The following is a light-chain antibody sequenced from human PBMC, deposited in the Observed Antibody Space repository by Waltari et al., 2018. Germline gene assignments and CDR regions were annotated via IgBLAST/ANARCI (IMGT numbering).Light chain of an antibody. CDR1: NSDFGGLKS. V-gene: IGLV2-14*03. CDR2: DVN. CDR3: SSYTSSTTGI. Sequence: QSALTQPDSVSGSPGQSITISCPETNSDFGGLKSVSWYQHHPGEAPKVIIYDVNNRASGVPNRFSGSKSGNSASLTISGLQAEDEADYYCSSYTSSTTGIFGGGTRVTVL. J-gene: IGLJ2*01.